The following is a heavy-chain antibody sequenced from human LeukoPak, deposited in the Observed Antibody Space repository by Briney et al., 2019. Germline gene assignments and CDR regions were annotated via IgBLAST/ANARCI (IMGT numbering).Heavy chain of an antibody. CDR1: GYTFTGYY. Sequence: ASVKVSCKASGYTFTGYYMHWARQAPGQGLEWMGWINPNSGGTNYAQKFQGRVTMTRDTSISTAYMELSRLRSDDTAVYYCARVVVAATPYYYYYYYMDVWGKGTTVTVSS. V-gene: IGHV1-2*02. CDR3: ARVVVAATPYYYYYYYMDV. D-gene: IGHD2-15*01. J-gene: IGHJ6*03. CDR2: INPNSGGT.